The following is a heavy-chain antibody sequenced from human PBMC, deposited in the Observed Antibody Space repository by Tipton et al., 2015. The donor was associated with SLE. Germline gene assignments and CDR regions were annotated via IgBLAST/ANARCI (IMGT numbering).Heavy chain of an antibody. CDR1: GYTFTSYY. D-gene: IGHD3-3*01. J-gene: IGHJ6*03. CDR3: ARRYDFWSGYNYMDV. Sequence: QSGPEVKKPGASVKVSCKASGYTFTSYYMHWVRQAPGQGLGWMGIINPSGGSTSYAQKFQGRVTMTRGTSTSTVYMELSSLRSEDTAVYYCARRYDFWSGYNYMDVWGKGTTVTVSS. CDR2: INPSGGST. V-gene: IGHV1-46*01.